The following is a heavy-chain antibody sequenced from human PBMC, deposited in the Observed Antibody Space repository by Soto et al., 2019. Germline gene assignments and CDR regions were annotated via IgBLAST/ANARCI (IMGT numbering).Heavy chain of an antibody. CDR1: GFTFSDYA. V-gene: IGHV3-30*18. J-gene: IGHJ4*02. D-gene: IGHD6-19*01. CDR2: VSHDGRNT. Sequence: VQLGESGGGVVQPGRSLRLSCAASGFTFSDYAMHWVRQAPGKGLEWVAVVSHDGRNTHYADSVKGRLTISRDSSKNPVSREMTSLRAEDTAVYYCAKGGRQWLVTSDFNYWGQGALVTVSS. CDR3: AKGGRQWLVTSDFNY.